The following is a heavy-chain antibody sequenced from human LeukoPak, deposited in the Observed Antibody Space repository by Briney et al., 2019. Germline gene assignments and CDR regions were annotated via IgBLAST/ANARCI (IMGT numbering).Heavy chain of an antibody. CDR3: ASRHFEN. CDR2: ISYDGSNK. CDR1: GFTFSSYA. Sequence: GRFLRLSCAASGFTFSSYAMHWVRQAPGKGLEWVAVISYDGSNKYYADSVKGRFTISRDNSKNTLYLQMNSLRAEDTAVYYCASRHFENWGQGTLVTVSS. J-gene: IGHJ4*02. V-gene: IGHV3-30-3*01.